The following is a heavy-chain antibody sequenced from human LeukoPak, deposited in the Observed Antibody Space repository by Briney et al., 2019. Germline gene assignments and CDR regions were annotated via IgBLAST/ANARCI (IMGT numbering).Heavy chain of an antibody. V-gene: IGHV4-61*01. CDR2: IYYSGST. J-gene: IGHJ4*02. CDR1: GGSVSSGSYY. D-gene: IGHD6-13*01. CDR3: ARGPSAGRLEYYFDN. Sequence: SETLSLTCTVSGGSVSSGSYYWSWIRQPPGKGLEWIGNIYYSGSTNYNPSLKSRVTISVDTSKNQLSLKLSFVTAADTAVYYCARGPSAGRLEYYFDNWGQGTLVTVSS.